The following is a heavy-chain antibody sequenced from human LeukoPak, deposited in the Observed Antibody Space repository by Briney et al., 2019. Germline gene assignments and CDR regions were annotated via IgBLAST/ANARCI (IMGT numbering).Heavy chain of an antibody. Sequence: PGGSLRLSCAASGFTFSSYGMHWVRQAPGKGLEWAAVISYDGSNKYYADSVKGRFTISRDNSKNTLYLQMNSLRAEDTAVYYCAKDKYAWFGEPIDLFDYWGQGTLVTVSS. D-gene: IGHD3-10*01. V-gene: IGHV3-30*18. CDR1: GFTFSSYG. CDR2: ISYDGSNK. CDR3: AKDKYAWFGEPIDLFDY. J-gene: IGHJ4*02.